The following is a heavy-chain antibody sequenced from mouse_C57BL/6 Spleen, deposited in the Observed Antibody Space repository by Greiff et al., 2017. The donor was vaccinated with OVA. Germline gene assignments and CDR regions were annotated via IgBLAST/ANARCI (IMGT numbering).Heavy chain of an antibody. J-gene: IGHJ2*01. CDR2: ISGGGGNT. Sequence: EVKLVESGGGLVKPGGSLKLSCAASGFTFSSYTMSWDRQTPEKRLEWVATISGGGGNTYYPDSVKGRFTISRDNAKNTLYLQMSSLRSEDTALYYCARHGTTVVAYYFDYWGQGTTLTVSS. CDR3: ARHGTTVVAYYFDY. V-gene: IGHV5-9*01. CDR1: GFTFSSYT. D-gene: IGHD1-1*01.